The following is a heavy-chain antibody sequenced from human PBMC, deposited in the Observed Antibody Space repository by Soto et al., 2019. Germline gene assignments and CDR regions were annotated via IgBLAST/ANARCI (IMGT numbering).Heavy chain of an antibody. Sequence: SGPTLVNPTQTLTLTCTFSGFSLSTSGMCVSWIRQPPGKALEWLALIDWDDDKYYSTSLKTRLTISKDTSKNQVVLTMTNMDPVDTATYYCARITLRYCSSTSCDQGYGMDVWGQGTTVTVSS. J-gene: IGHJ6*02. CDR2: IDWDDDK. CDR3: ARITLRYCSSTSCDQGYGMDV. V-gene: IGHV2-70*01. D-gene: IGHD2-2*01. CDR1: GFSLSTSGMC.